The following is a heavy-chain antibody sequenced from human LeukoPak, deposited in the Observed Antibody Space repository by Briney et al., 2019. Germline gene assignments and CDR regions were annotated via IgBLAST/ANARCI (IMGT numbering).Heavy chain of an antibody. CDR3: AREALTGYYTAFDY. CDR2: ITSSRSYI. D-gene: IGHD3-9*01. V-gene: IGHV3-21*01. Sequence: GGSLRLSCAASGFTFSSYSMNWVRQAPGKGLEWVSSITSSRSYIYYADSVKGRFTISRDNAKNSLYLQMNSLRAEDTAVYYCAREALTGYYTAFDYWGQGTLVTVPS. J-gene: IGHJ4*02. CDR1: GFTFSSYS.